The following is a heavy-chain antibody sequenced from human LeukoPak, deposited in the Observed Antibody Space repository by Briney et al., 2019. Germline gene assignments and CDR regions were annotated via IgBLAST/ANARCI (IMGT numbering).Heavy chain of an antibody. J-gene: IGHJ4*02. D-gene: IGHD1-26*01. CDR2: IVGNGGDT. V-gene: IGHV3-23*01. CDR1: GFTFSNYA. CDR3: AKHLLGGDGKWEVDY. Sequence: PGGSLRLSCAASGFTFSNYAMSWVRQAPGKGLHWVSGIVGNGGDTYYADSVKGRFTISRDNSKNMLYLQMSSLRAEDTAIYYCAKHLLGGDGKWEVDYWGQGTLVTVSS.